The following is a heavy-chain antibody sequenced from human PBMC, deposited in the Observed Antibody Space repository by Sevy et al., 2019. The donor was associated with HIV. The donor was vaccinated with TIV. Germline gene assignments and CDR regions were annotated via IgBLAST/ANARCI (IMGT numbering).Heavy chain of an antibody. D-gene: IGHD6-19*01. CDR2: ISYDGSNK. J-gene: IGHJ4*02. V-gene: IGHV3-30-3*01. CDR3: ARRRYSSGWENFDY. CDR1: GFTFSSYA. Sequence: GGSLRLSCAASGFTFSSYAMHWVRQAPGKGLEWVAVISYDGSNKYYADSVKGRFTISRYNSKNTLYLQMNSLRAEDTAVYYCARRRYSSGWENFDYWGQGTLVTVSS.